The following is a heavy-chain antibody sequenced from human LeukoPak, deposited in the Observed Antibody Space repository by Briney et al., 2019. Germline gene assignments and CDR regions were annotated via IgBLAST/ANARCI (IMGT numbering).Heavy chain of an antibody. CDR2: ISSSGSVL. J-gene: IGHJ3*02. V-gene: IGHV3-11*04. Sequence: KTGGSLRLSCAASGFTFSDYYMSWIRQAPGRGLEWVSYISSSGSVLYTDSVRGRFTISRDNARNSLYLQMNSLRAEDTAVYFCAREGYGGNSDAFDIWGQGTMVTVSS. CDR3: AREGYGGNSDAFDI. CDR1: GFTFSDYY. D-gene: IGHD4-23*01.